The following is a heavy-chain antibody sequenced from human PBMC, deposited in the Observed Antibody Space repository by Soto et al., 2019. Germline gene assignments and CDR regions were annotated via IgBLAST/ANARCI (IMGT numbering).Heavy chain of an antibody. CDR2: INHSGST. D-gene: IGHD3-3*01. CDR1: GGSFSGYY. Sequence: SETLSLTCAVYGGSFSGYYWSWIRQPPGKGLEWIGEINHSGSTNYNPSPKSRVTISVDTSKNQFSLKLSSVTAADTAVYYCARNGSYYDFWSGYYFGGGMDVWGQGTTVTVSS. J-gene: IGHJ6*02. CDR3: ARNGSYYDFWSGYYFGGGMDV. V-gene: IGHV4-34*01.